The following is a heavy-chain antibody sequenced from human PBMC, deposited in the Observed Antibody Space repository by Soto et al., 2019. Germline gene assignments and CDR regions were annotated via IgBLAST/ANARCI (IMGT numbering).Heavy chain of an antibody. D-gene: IGHD2-21*01. Sequence: KPSETLSLTCTVSGGSISSYYWSWIRQPPGKGLEWIGYIYYSESTNYNPSLKSRVTISVDTSKNQFSLKLSSVTAADTAVYYCARALQGSILYPYNYYFDYWGQGTLVTVSS. J-gene: IGHJ4*02. CDR1: GGSISSYY. V-gene: IGHV4-59*01. CDR2: IYYSEST. CDR3: ARALQGSILYPYNYYFDY.